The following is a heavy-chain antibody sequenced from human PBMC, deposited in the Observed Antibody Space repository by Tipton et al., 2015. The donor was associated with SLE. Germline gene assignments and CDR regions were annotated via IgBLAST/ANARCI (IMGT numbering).Heavy chain of an antibody. J-gene: IGHJ2*01. V-gene: IGHV4-59*01. CDR3: AKADGVVGGQVPYWYFDL. D-gene: IGHD1-26*01. CDR2: IYYRGSPYYREST. CDR1: GGSFSAYY. Sequence: TLSLTCAVYGGSFSAYYWSWIRQPPGKGLEWIGDIYYRGSPYYRESTTYNPSLESRATMSLDTPKNQFSLKLNSATAADTAVYYCAKADGVVGGQVPYWYFDLWGRGTLVSVSS.